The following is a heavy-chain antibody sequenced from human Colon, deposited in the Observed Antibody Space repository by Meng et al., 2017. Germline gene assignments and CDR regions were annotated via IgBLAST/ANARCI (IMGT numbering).Heavy chain of an antibody. Sequence: VQLQESGPAPVKPSETLYLTCTVSGGSISSYYWSWIRQPPGKGLEWIGYIYYSGSTNYNPSLKSRVTISVDTSKNQFSLKLSSVTAADTAVYYCAKTVMIPGVIYYFDSWGQGTLVTVSS. CDR1: GGSISSYY. D-gene: IGHD3-10*01. V-gene: IGHV4-59*12. CDR3: AKTVMIPGVIYYFDS. J-gene: IGHJ4*02. CDR2: IYYSGST.